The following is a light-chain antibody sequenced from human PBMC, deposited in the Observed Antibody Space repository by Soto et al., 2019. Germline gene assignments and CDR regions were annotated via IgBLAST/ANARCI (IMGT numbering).Light chain of an antibody. Sequence: QSPSSLSASVGDRVTITCWASQSLNRWLAWYQQKPGKAPKLLIYDASSLQSGVPSRFSGSGSGTEFTLTISSLQSEDFAVYYCQQYSNWPPITFGQGTRLEIK. CDR2: DAS. CDR3: QQYSNWPPIT. CDR1: QSLNRW. J-gene: IGKJ5*01. V-gene: IGKV1-5*01.